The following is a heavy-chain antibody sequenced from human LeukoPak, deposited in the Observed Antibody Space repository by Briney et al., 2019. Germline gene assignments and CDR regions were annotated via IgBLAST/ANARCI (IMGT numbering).Heavy chain of an antibody. CDR1: GFTFSSYA. J-gene: IGHJ4*02. D-gene: IGHD4-17*01. CDR2: ISGSGGGT. V-gene: IGHV3-23*01. Sequence: GGSLRLSCAASGFTFSSYAMSWVRQAPGKGLEWVSAISGSGGGTYYADSVKGRFTISRDNSKNTLYAQMNSLRAEDTAVYYCAIGHDYGDYVPGYYWGQGTLVTVSS. CDR3: AIGHDYGDYVPGYY.